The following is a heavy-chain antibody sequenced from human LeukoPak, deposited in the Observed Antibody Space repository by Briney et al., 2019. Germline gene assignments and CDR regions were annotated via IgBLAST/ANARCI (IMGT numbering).Heavy chain of an antibody. CDR1: GGSFRGYY. J-gene: IGHJ5*02. D-gene: IGHD1-26*01. CDR2: INHSGST. CDR3: ARVCIVGASDNWFDP. V-gene: IGHV4-34*01. Sequence: PSETLSLTCAVYGGSFRGYYWSWIRQPPGKGLEWIGEINHSGSTNYNPSLKSRVTISVDTSKNQFSLKLSSVTAADTAVYYCARVCIVGASDNWFDPWGQGTLVTVSS.